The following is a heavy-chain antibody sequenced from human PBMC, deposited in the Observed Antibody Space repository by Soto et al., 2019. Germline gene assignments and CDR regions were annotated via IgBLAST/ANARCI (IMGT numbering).Heavy chain of an antibody. CDR2: IYSAGST. D-gene: IGHD6-6*01. CDR1: GFTVSNNY. J-gene: IGHJ4*02. Sequence: EVQVVETRGGLIQPGGSLRLSCAASGFTVSNNYMSWVRQAPGKGLDWVSVIYSAGSTYYADSVKGRFTISRDTSKNTLYLQMNSLSAEDTAIYYCVARSSGADYWGQGTLVTVSS. V-gene: IGHV3-53*02. CDR3: VARSSGADY.